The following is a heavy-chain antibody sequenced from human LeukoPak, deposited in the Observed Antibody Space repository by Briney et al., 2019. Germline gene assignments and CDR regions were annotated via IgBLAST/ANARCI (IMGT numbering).Heavy chain of an antibody. Sequence: PGGSLRLSCAASGFTFDDYAKHWVRQAPGKGLEWVSGISWNSGSIGYADSVKGRFTISRDNAKNSLYLQMNSLRAEDTALYYCAKDGQQWLPKGWFDPWGQGTLVTVSS. CDR1: GFTFDDYA. CDR2: ISWNSGSI. CDR3: AKDGQQWLPKGWFDP. J-gene: IGHJ5*02. D-gene: IGHD6-19*01. V-gene: IGHV3-9*01.